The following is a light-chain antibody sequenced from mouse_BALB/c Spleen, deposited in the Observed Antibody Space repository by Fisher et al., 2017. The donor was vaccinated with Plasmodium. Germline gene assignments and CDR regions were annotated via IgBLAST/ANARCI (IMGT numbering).Light chain of an antibody. CDR2: YTS. V-gene: IGKV5-43*01. CDR1: QNISNN. Sequence: DIVLTQSPATLSVTPGDSVSLSCRASQNISNNLHWYQQKSHESPRLLINYTSQSISGIPSRFSGSGSGTDFALSINSVETEDFGMYFCQQSKSWPLTFGAGTKLELK. CDR3: QQSKSWPLT. J-gene: IGKJ5*01.